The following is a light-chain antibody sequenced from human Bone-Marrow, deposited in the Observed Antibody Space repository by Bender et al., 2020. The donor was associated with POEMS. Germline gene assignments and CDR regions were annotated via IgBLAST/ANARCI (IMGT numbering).Light chain of an antibody. V-gene: IGLV3-25*03. CDR3: QSADSSFHVV. CDR1: ALPKQY. CDR2: KDS. Sequence: SYELTQPPSVSVSPGQTARITCSGDALPKQYAYWYQQKPGQAPVLVIYKDSERPSGIPERFSGSSSGTTVTLPISGVQAEDEADYYCQSADSSFHVVFGGGTKLTVL. J-gene: IGLJ2*01.